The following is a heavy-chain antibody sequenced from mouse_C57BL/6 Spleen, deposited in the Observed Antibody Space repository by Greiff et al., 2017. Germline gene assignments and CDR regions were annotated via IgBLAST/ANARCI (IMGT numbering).Heavy chain of an antibody. V-gene: IGHV5-6*02. CDR2: ISSGGSYT. D-gene: IGHD2-1*01. CDR3: ARRCNGNGSMDY. Sequence: EVKVVESGGDLVKPGGSLKLSCAASGFTFSSYGMSWVRQTPDKRLEWVATISSGGSYTYYPDSVKGRFTISRDNAKNTLYLQMSSLKSEDTAMYYCARRCNGNGSMDYWGQGTSVTVSS. CDR1: GFTFSSYG. J-gene: IGHJ4*01.